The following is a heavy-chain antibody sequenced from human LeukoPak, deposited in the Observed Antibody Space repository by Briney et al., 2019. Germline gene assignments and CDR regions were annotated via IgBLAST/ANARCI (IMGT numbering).Heavy chain of an antibody. CDR2: INHSGST. J-gene: IGHJ4*02. Sequence: SETLSLTCAVYGGSFSGYYWSWIRQPPGKGLGWIGEINHSGSTNCNPSLKSRVTISVDTSKNQFSLKLSSVTAADTAVYYCARGPGSYYKPVDYWGQGTLVTVSS. V-gene: IGHV4-34*01. CDR3: ARGPGSYYKPVDY. D-gene: IGHD3-10*01. CDR1: GGSFSGYY.